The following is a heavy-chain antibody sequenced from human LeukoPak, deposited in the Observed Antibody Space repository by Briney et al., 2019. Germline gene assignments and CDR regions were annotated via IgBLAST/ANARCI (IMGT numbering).Heavy chain of an antibody. D-gene: IGHD5-24*01. CDR3: ARDQTAMANSRAFDI. V-gene: IGHV3-48*03. J-gene: IGHJ3*02. CDR1: GFTFDDYA. Sequence: GGSLRLSCAASGFTFDDYAMHWVRQAPGKGLEWVSYITSSGSAVFYSDSVKGRFTISRDNAENSLYLQMNSLRAEDTAVYYCARDQTAMANSRAFDIWGQGTTVAVSS. CDR2: ITSSGSAV.